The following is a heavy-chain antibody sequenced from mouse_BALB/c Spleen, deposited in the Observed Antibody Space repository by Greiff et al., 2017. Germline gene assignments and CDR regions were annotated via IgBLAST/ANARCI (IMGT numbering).Heavy chain of an antibody. CDR2: INPGSGGT. CDR1: GYAFTNYL. D-gene: IGHD2-1*01. V-gene: IGHV1-54*01. CDR3: ARGGYYGNGWYFDV. J-gene: IGHJ1*01. Sequence: QVQLQQSGAELVRPGTSVKVSCKASGYAFTNYLIEWVKQRPGQGLEWIGVINPGSGGTNYNEKFKGKATLTADKSSSTAYMQLSSLTSDDSAVYFCARGGYYGNGWYFDVWGAGTTVTVSS.